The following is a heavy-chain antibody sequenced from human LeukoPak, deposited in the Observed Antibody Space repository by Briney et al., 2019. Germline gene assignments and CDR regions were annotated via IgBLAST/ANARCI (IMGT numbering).Heavy chain of an antibody. D-gene: IGHD3-9*01. J-gene: IGHJ4*02. Sequence: GGSLRLSCAASGFTFSSYSMNWVRQAPGKGLEWVSSISSSSSYIYYADSVKGRFTISRDNAKNSLYLQMNSLRAEDTAVYYCASPDYDILTGYYIHWGQGTLVTVSS. CDR1: GFTFSSYS. CDR3: ASPDYDILTGYYIH. CDR2: ISSSSSYI. V-gene: IGHV3-21*01.